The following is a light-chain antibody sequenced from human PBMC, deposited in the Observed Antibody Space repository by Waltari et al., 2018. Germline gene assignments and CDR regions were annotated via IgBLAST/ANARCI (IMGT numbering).Light chain of an antibody. CDR2: DYR. CDR3: QVWDNGSDPLPV. V-gene: IGLV3-21*02. CDR1: NIGTKS. J-gene: IGLJ2*01. Sequence: NIGTKSVHWYQRKPGQAPVLVVYDYRDRPPGIPERFSGSNSGNTATLIISRAEAGDEADYYCQVWDNGSDPLPVFGGGTTLTVL.